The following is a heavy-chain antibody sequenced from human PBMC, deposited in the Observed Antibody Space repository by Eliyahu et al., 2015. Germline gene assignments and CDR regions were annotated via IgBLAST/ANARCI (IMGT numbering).Heavy chain of an antibody. Sequence: QVQLVQSGAEVKMPGSSVRVSCKASGGTFSSYTISWGRQAPGQGLQWMGGIIPIFDVPKYTDKFHDRLTISADESSRTAYMELSSLTSDDTAVYYCWGRIYGGLVSFDYWGQGTQVTVSS. CDR2: IIPIFDVP. CDR1: GGTFSSYT. D-gene: IGHD4-23*01. V-gene: IGHV1-69*12. J-gene: IGHJ4*02. CDR3: WGRIYGGLVSFDY.